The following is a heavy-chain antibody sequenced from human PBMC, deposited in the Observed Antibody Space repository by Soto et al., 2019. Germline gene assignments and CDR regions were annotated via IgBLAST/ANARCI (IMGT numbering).Heavy chain of an antibody. CDR3: AGPYYDFWSGYPDDYYYGMDV. Sequence: SCVLKKTGKGLEWVSVIYSGGSTYYADSVKGRFTISRDNSKNTLYLQMNSLRAEDTAVYYCAGPYYDFWSGYPDDYYYGMDVWGQGTTVTVSS. CDR2: IYSGGST. V-gene: IGHV3-66*04. D-gene: IGHD3-3*01. J-gene: IGHJ6*02.